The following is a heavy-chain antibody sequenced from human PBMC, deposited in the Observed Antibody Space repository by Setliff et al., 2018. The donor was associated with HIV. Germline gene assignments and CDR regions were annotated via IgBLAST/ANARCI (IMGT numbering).Heavy chain of an antibody. J-gene: IGHJ6*02. CDR1: GGSISSGGYY. Sequence: SETLSLTCSVSGGSISSGGYYWNWIRQYPVKGLEWIGHIYYSGRTLFNPALGTRLNMSVDTSENQFSLHLNSVTAADTAVYYCVRERRRSPLSYGLDVWGQGTTVTSP. CDR2: IYYSGRT. CDR3: VRERRRSPLSYGLDV. V-gene: IGHV4-31*03.